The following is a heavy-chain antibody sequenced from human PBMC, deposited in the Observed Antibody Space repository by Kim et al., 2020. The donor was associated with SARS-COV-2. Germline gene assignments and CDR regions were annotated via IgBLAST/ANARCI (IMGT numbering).Heavy chain of an antibody. CDR1: GGSISSSSYY. D-gene: IGHD3-10*01. J-gene: IGHJ5*02. V-gene: IGHV4-39*01. CDR3: ARHRLELLWFGELPNWFDP. CDR2: IYYSGST. Sequence: SETLSLTCTVSGGSISSSSYYWGWIRQPPGKGLEWIGSIYYSGSTYYNPSLKSRVTISVDTSKNQFSLKLSSVTAADTAVYYCARHRLELLWFGELPNWFDPWGQGTLATVSS.